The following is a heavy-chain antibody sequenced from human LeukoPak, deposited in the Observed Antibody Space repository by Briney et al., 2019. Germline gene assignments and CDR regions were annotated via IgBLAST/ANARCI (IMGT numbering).Heavy chain of an antibody. CDR3: AQGDDRAMPSAFDI. CDR1: GGTFSSYA. CDR2: IIPILGIA. Sequence: ASVKVSCKASGGTFSSYAISWVRQAPGQGLEWMGRIIPILGIANYAQKFQGRVTITADKSPSTAYMELSSLRSEDTAVYYCAQGDDRAMPSAFDIWGQGTMVTVSS. J-gene: IGHJ3*02. V-gene: IGHV1-69*04. D-gene: IGHD2-2*01.